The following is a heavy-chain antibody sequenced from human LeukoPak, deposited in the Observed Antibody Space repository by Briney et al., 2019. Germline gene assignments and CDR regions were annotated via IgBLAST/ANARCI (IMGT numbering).Heavy chain of an antibody. V-gene: IGHV4-59*01. Sequence: SETLSLTCTVSGGSISSFYWSWVRQPPGKGLEWIGYVYYTGSTNYSPSLKSRVTISMDASKNQFSLKLRSVTAADTAVYYCGAFYVWGKGTMVTVSS. CDR2: VYYTGST. J-gene: IGHJ3*01. CDR3: GAFYV. CDR1: GGSISSFY.